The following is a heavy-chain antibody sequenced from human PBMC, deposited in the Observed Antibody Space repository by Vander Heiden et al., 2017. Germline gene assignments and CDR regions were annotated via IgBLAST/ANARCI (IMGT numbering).Heavy chain of an antibody. D-gene: IGHD4-17*01. Sequence: EVQLVESGGGLVRPGRSLRLSCAASGFTFSSYSMNWVRQVPGKGLEWVSSISSTSSYIYYADSVKGRFTISRDNAKNSLYLQMNSLRAEDTAVYYCARTPLTTGFDCWGQGTLVTVSS. CDR2: ISSTSSYI. V-gene: IGHV3-21*01. CDR3: ARTPLTTGFDC. CDR1: GFTFSSYS. J-gene: IGHJ4*02.